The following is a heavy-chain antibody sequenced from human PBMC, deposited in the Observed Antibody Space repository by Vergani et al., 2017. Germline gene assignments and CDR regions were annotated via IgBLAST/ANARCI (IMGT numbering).Heavy chain of an antibody. D-gene: IGHD6-13*01. Sequence: QVQLQESGPGLVKPSETLSLTCTVSGGSISSYYWSWIRQPPGKGLEWIGYIYYSGSTNYNPSLKSRVTISVDTSKNQFSLKLSSVTAADTAVYYCARHKEQLVPGNYYYYYYMDVWGQGTTVTVSS. J-gene: IGHJ6*03. CDR1: GGSISSYY. V-gene: IGHV4-59*01. CDR3: ARHKEQLVPGNYYYYYYMDV. CDR2: IYYSGST.